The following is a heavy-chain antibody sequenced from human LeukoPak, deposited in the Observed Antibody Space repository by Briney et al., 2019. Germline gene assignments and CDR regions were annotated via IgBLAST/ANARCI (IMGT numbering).Heavy chain of an antibody. CDR1: GFTFSSYW. D-gene: IGHD5-12*01. CDR2: IKQDGSEK. V-gene: IGHV3-7*01. Sequence: GGSLRLSCAASGFTFSSYWMSWVRQAPGKGLEWVANIKQDGSEKYYVDSVKGRFTISRDNSKNTLYLQMNSLRAEDTAVYYCAREYSGYEFYYMDVWGKGTTVTVSS. J-gene: IGHJ6*03. CDR3: AREYSGYEFYYMDV.